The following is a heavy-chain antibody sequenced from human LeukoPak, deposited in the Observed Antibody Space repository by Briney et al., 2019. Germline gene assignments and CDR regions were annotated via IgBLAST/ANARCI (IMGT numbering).Heavy chain of an antibody. V-gene: IGHV1-46*01. CDR1: GYTFTSYY. CDR3: ARDRRGVYNWNLRGSKWFDP. Sequence: ASVKVSCKASGYTFTSYYMHWVRQAPGQGLEWMGIINPSGGSTSYAQKFQGRVTITTDESTSTAYMELSSLRSEDTAVYYCARDRRGVYNWNLRGSKWFDPWGQGTLVTVSS. D-gene: IGHD1-7*01. CDR2: INPSGGST. J-gene: IGHJ5*02.